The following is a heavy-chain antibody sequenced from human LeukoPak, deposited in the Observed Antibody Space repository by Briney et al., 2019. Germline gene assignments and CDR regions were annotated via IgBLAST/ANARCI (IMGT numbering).Heavy chain of an antibody. CDR1: GYTFTDYY. J-gene: IGHJ4*02. CDR2: MHPNSGGT. V-gene: IGHV1-2*02. Sequence: ASVKVSCKASGYTFTDYYMHWLRQAPGQGLEWMGWMHPNSGGTNYAQKFQGRVTMTRDTSISTAYMELRSLRSDDTAVYYCAREGIAVAGTIDYWGQGTLVTVSS. CDR3: AREGIAVAGTIDY. D-gene: IGHD6-19*01.